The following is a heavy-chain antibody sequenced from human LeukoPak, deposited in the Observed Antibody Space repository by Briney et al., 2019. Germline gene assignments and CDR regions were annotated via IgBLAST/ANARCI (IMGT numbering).Heavy chain of an antibody. V-gene: IGHV4-61*02. CDR2: IYTSGGT. CDR3: AREQVTTLPYYYYYMDV. D-gene: IGHD2-21*02. Sequence: SETLSLTCTVSDGSISSGSYYWSWIRQPAGKGLEWIGRIYTSGGTNYNPSLKSRVTISVDTSKNQFSLKLSSVTAADTAVYYCAREQVTTLPYYYYYMDVWGKGTTVTVSS. CDR1: DGSISSGSYY. J-gene: IGHJ6*03.